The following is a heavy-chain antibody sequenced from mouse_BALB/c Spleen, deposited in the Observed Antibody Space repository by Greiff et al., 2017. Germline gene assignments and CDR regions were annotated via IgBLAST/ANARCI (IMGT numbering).Heavy chain of an antibody. CDR3: ARDRGFEAMDY. Sequence: DVMLVESGGGLVQPGGSRKLSCAASGFTFSDYGMAWVRQAPGKGPEWVAFISNLAYSIYYADTVTGRFTISRENAKNTLYLEMSSLRSEDTAMYYCARDRGFEAMDYWGQGTSVTVSS. CDR2: ISNLAYSI. CDR1: GFTFSDYG. V-gene: IGHV5-15*02. J-gene: IGHJ4*01. D-gene: IGHD3-3*01.